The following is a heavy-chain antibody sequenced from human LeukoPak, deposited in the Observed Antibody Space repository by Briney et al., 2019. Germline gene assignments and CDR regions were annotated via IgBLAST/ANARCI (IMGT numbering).Heavy chain of an antibody. CDR3: ARDPGYCSGGSCRNYYYGMDV. CDR1: GYTLTELS. CDR2: FDPEDGET. J-gene: IGHJ6*02. D-gene: IGHD2-15*01. Sequence: ASVKVSCKVSGYTLTELSMHWVRQAPGKGLEWMGGFDPEDGETIYAQKFQGRVTMTEDTSTDTAYMELSRLRSDDTAVYYCARDPGYCSGGSCRNYYYGMDVCGQGTTVTVSS. V-gene: IGHV1-24*01.